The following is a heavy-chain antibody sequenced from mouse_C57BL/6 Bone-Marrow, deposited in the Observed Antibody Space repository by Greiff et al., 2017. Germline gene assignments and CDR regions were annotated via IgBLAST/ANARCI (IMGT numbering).Heavy chain of an antibody. D-gene: IGHD2-5*01. CDR1: GFTFSDYG. V-gene: IGHV5-17*01. CDR3: EGGYSNYVGGTMDY. Sequence: DVKLVESGGGLVKPGGSLKLSCAASGFTFSDYGMHWVRQAPEKGLEWVAYISSGSSTIYYADTVKGRFTISIDNAKNTLFLQMTGLRSEDTAMYYCEGGYSNYVGGTMDYWGQGTSVTVSS. CDR2: ISSGSSTI. J-gene: IGHJ4*01.